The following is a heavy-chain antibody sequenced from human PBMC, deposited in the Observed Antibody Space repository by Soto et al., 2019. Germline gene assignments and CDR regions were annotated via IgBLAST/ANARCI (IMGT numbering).Heavy chain of an antibody. V-gene: IGHV4-30-2*01. D-gene: IGHD3-22*01. CDR2: IYHSGST. Sequence: QLQLQESGSGLVKPSQTLSLTCAVSGGSISSGGYSWSWIRQPPGKGLEWIGYIYHSGSTYYNPSLRSRVTTAVDRSKNQFSLKLSSVTAADTAVYYCAREVLYDSSGYYYFDYWGQGTLVTVSS. CDR3: AREVLYDSSGYYYFDY. CDR1: GGSISSGGYS. J-gene: IGHJ4*02.